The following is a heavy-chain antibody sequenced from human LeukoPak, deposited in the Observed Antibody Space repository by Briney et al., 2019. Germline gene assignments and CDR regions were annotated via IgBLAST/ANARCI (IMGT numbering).Heavy chain of an antibody. J-gene: IGHJ5*02. CDR3: ARDRPSGGVIVSYWFDP. CDR2: ISYDGSNK. Sequence: GGSLRLSCAASGFTFSSYAMHWVRQAPGKGLEWVAVISYDGSNKYYADSVKGRFTISRDNSKNTLYLQMNSLRAEDTAVYYCARDRPSGGVIVSYWFDPWGQGTLVTVSS. CDR1: GFTFSSYA. V-gene: IGHV3-30*04. D-gene: IGHD3-16*02.